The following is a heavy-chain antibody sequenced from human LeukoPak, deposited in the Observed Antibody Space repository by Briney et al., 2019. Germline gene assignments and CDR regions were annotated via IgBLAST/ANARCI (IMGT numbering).Heavy chain of an antibody. D-gene: IGHD6-6*01. CDR3: ARQERSSSSPFDY. J-gene: IGHJ4*02. CDR2: ISSSSSYI. V-gene: IGHV3-21*01. Sequence: GGSLRLSCVVSGFTFSTYWMHWVRQAPGKGLEWVSPISSSSSYIYYADSVKGRFTISRDNAKNSLYLQMNSLRAEDTAVYYCARQERSSSSPFDYWGQGTLVTASS. CDR1: GFTFSTYW.